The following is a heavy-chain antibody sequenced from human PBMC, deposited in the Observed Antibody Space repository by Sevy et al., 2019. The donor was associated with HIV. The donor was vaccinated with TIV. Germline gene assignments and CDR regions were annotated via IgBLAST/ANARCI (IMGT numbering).Heavy chain of an antibody. CDR2: ISYDGSNK. Sequence: GGSLRLSCAASGFTFSNFAMHWVRQAPGKGLEWVAVISYDGSNKYYADSVKGRFTISRDNSKNTPYLQMNSLRPEDTAVYYCANGLRSDSSDYYYSDDYYHGMDVWGQGTTVTVS. J-gene: IGHJ6*02. CDR3: ANGLRSDSSDYYYSDDYYHGMDV. CDR1: GFTFSNFA. D-gene: IGHD3-22*01. V-gene: IGHV3-30-3*01.